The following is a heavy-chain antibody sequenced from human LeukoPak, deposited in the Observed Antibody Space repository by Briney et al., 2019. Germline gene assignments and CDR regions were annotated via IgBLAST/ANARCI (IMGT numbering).Heavy chain of an antibody. CDR1: GYTLTELS. V-gene: IGHV1-24*01. D-gene: IGHD3-3*01. CDR3: ASRKGYYDFWSGYDWYFDI. J-gene: IGHJ2*01. CDR2: FDPEDGET. Sequence: GASVKVSCKVSGYTLTELSMRWVRQAPGKGLEWMGGFDPEDGETIYAQKFQGRVTMTEDTSTDTAYMELSSLRSEDTAVYYCASRKGYYDFWSGYDWYFDIWGRGTLVTVSS.